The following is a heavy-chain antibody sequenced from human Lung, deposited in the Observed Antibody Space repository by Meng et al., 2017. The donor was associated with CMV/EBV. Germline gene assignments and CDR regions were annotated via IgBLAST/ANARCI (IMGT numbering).Heavy chain of an antibody. J-gene: IGHJ4*02. CDR1: GVSISSNIR. Sequence: VQLQRSGPELVKPSGPLSLTCGVSGVSISSNIRWTWVRQPPGKGLEWIGDIDDSGSTNYNPSLNSRISISLDKSKNHFSLKVNSVTAADTAVYYCARGKQDAWELLAYWGQGALVTVSS. CDR2: IDDSGST. CDR3: ARGKQDAWELLAY. D-gene: IGHD1-26*01. V-gene: IGHV4-4*02.